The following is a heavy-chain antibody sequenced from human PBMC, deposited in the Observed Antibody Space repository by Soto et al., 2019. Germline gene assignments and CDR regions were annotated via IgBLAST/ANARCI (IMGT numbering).Heavy chain of an antibody. Sequence: GGSLRLSCAASGFTFSSYSMNWVRQAPGKGLEWVSSISSSGSYIYYADSVKGRFTISRDNAKNSLYLQMNSLRAEDTAVYYCARGSFYYDSHGYYGYWGQGTLVTVSS. CDR3: ARGSFYYDSHGYYGY. D-gene: IGHD3-22*01. J-gene: IGHJ4*02. V-gene: IGHV3-21*01. CDR1: GFTFSSYS. CDR2: ISSSGSYI.